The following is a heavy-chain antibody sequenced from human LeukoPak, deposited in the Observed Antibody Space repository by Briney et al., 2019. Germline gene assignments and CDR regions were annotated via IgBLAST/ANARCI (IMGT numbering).Heavy chain of an antibody. D-gene: IGHD5-18*01. V-gene: IGHV3-30*18. J-gene: IGHJ4*02. CDR1: GFTFSSYN. CDR3: AKDMGYRFGHGFDY. CDR2: ISSDGSNQ. Sequence: SGRSLRRSCAASGFTFSSYNMHWVRQAPGKGLEWVALISSDGSNQYYADSVKGRFTISRDNSKNTLYLQMNSLRPEDTAMYYCAKDMGYRFGHGFDYWGQGSLVTVSS.